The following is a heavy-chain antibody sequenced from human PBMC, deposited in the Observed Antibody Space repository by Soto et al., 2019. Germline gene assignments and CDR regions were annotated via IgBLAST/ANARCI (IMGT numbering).Heavy chain of an antibody. CDR1: GFSLTTNGVA. V-gene: IGHV2-5*02. CDR3: THLYISSSRGGYAHY. CDR2: IYWDHDK. Sequence: QITLKESGPTLVTPTQTLTLTCTFSGFSLTTNGVAVGWIRQPPGKALEWLALIYWDHDKRYSPSLRSRLTSTRDTSKNQVVLTMTNMDPVDTATYYCTHLYISSSRGGYAHYCGQGALVTVSS. J-gene: IGHJ4*02. D-gene: IGHD6-6*01.